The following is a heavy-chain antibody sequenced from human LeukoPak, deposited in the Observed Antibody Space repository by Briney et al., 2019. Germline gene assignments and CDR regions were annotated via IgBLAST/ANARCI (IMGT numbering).Heavy chain of an antibody. CDR2: IFYTGST. CDR1: GGSISSFY. CDR3: ARHSGSHKYYFDY. V-gene: IGHV4-59*08. Sequence: KSSETLSLTCTVSGGSISSFYWSWIRQPPGKGLEWIGYIFYTGSTSYNPSLKSRVTTSVDTSKNQFSLKLSSVTAADTAVYYCARHSGSHKYYFDYWGQGTLVTVSS. D-gene: IGHD1-26*01. J-gene: IGHJ4*02.